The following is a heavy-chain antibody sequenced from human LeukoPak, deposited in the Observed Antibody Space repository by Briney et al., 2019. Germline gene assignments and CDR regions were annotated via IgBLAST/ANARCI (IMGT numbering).Heavy chain of an antibody. J-gene: IGHJ5*02. CDR2: IYYSGST. Sequence: PSETLSLTCAVYGGSFSGYYWSWIRQPPGKGLEWIGYIYYSGSTNYNPSLKSRVTMSVDTSKNQFSLKLSSVTAADTAVYYCARESSWFDPWGQGTLVTVSS. V-gene: IGHV4-59*12. CDR3: ARESSWFDP. CDR1: GGSFSGYY.